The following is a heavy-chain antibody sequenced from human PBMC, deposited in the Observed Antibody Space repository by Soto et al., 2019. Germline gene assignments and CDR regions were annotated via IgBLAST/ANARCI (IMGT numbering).Heavy chain of an antibody. CDR3: AKHRVDRFCSVGSCYSDFDY. D-gene: IGHD2-15*01. CDR1: GFTLITYG. CDR2: ISYDGSNK. Sequence: QVQLVESGGGVVQPGRSLRLSCVASGFTLITYGMHWVRQAPGKGLEWVAVISYDGSNKYYADSLKGRFTISRDNSKNTLYLQMNSLRADDTAVYHWAKHRVDRFCSVGSCYSDFDYWGQGTLVTVSS. V-gene: IGHV3-30*18. J-gene: IGHJ4*02.